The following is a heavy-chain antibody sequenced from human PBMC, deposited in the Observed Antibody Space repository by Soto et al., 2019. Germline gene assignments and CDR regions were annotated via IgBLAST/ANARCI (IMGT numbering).Heavy chain of an antibody. J-gene: IGHJ5*02. Sequence: SETLSLTCTVSGVSITTYYWSWIRQPPGKGLEWIGYMYYSGSTNYNPSLKSRVTISVDTSKNQFSLKLSSVTAADTAIYYCARHEGFRYSGKWFDPWGQGPLVTVSS. CDR1: GVSITTYY. V-gene: IGHV4-59*08. CDR3: ARHEGFRYSGKWFDP. CDR2: MYYSGST. D-gene: IGHD3-9*01.